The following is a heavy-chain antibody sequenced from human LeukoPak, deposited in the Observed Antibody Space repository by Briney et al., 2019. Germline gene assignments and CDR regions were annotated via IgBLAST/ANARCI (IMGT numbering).Heavy chain of an antibody. CDR3: ASSINSGYDWDYFDY. Sequence: GASVKVSCKASGYTFTGYYMHWVRQAPGQGLEWMGWINPNSGGTNYAQKFQGRVTMTRDTSISTAYMELSRLRSDDTAVYYCASSINSGYDWDYFDYWGQGTLVTVSS. J-gene: IGHJ4*02. CDR1: GYTFTGYY. D-gene: IGHD5-12*01. CDR2: INPNSGGT. V-gene: IGHV1-2*02.